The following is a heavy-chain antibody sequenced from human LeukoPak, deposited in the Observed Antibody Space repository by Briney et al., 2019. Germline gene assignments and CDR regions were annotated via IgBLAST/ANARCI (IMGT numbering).Heavy chain of an antibody. Sequence: GRSLRLSCAASGFTFTSFTMHWVRQAPGKGLGWVAVIWYDGSNKYYADSVKGRFTISRDNSKNTLYLQMNSLRAEDTAVYYCATAGGWGQGTLVTVSS. J-gene: IGHJ4*02. CDR3: ATAGG. CDR2: IWYDGSNK. CDR1: GFTFTSFT. V-gene: IGHV3-33*01. D-gene: IGHD3-10*01.